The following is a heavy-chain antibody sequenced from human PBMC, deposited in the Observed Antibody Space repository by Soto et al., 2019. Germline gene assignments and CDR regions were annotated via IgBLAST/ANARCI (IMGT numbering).Heavy chain of an antibody. CDR1: GFTVSSNY. CDR2: IYSGGST. Sequence: EVQLVESGGGLLQPEGSLRLSCAASGFTVSSNYMSWVRQAPGKGLEWISVIYSGGSTDYADSVKGRFTVSRDNSKNTLYLQMKSLRAEDTAVYSCARGLVGATVFDYWGQGTLVTVSS. D-gene: IGHD1-26*01. J-gene: IGHJ4*02. V-gene: IGHV3-66*01. CDR3: ARGLVGATVFDY.